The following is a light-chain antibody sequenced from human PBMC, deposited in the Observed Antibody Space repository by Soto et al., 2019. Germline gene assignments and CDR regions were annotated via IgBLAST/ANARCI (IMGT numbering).Light chain of an antibody. CDR2: DAS. CDR3: QQRSNWPLT. J-gene: IGKJ4*01. CDR1: QSVSSY. Sequence: EIVLTQSPATLSLSPGERATLSCMASQSVSSYLAWYQQKPGQAPRLLIYDASNRATGIPARFSGSGSGTDFTLTISSLEPEDFAVSYCQQRSNWPLTFGGGTKVEIK. V-gene: IGKV3-11*01.